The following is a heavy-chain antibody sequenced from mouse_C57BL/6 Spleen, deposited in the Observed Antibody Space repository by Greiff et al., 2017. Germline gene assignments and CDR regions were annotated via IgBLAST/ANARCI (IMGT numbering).Heavy chain of an antibody. J-gene: IGHJ2*01. Sequence: QVQLKESGAELVKPGASVKISCKASGYAFSSYWMNWVKQRPGKGLEWIGKIYPGDGDTNYNGKFKGKATLTADKSSSTAYMKLSSLTSEDSAVYFCARTNYYGSDFDYWGQGTTLTVSS. CDR1: GYAFSSYW. V-gene: IGHV1-80*01. CDR3: ARTNYYGSDFDY. D-gene: IGHD1-1*01. CDR2: IYPGDGDT.